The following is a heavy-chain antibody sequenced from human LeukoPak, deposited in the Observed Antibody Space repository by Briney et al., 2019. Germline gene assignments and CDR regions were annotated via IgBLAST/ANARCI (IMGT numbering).Heavy chain of an antibody. V-gene: IGHV4-34*01. J-gene: IGHJ4*02. D-gene: IGHD1-26*01. Sequence: PSETLSLTCAVYGGSFSGYYWSWIRQPPGKGLQWIGVIYYGGSTYYHPSLKSRVTISMDTSKSQVSLRLTSLTAADTAVYYCAGGVGATTYFWGQGTLVTVSS. CDR2: IYYGGST. CDR3: AGGVGATTYF. CDR1: GGSFSGYY.